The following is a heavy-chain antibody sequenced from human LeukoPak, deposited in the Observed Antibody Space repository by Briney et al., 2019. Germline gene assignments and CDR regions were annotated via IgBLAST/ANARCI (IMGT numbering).Heavy chain of an antibody. D-gene: IGHD6-19*01. CDR2: ISGDGGST. CDR3: AKDIYYSGYSIGCPDY. J-gene: IGHJ4*02. CDR1: GFTFGDYA. V-gene: IGHV3-43*02. Sequence: GGSLRLSCAASGFTFGDYALHWVRKRPGKGLVVVSLISGDGGSTYYADSVKGRFTISRENSNNSLYLQMNSLRNEYTALYYCAKDIYYSGYSIGCPDYWGQGTLVTVSS.